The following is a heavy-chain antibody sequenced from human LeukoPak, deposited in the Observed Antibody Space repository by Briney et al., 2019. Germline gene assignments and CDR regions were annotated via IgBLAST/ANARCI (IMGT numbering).Heavy chain of an antibody. CDR3: AKGVYGEFY. V-gene: IGHV3-23*01. D-gene: IGHD4-17*01. CDR2: ITSSGNT. Sequence: GGSLRPSCAASGFTFSNYAMAWVRQAPGKGLEWVSSITSSGNTYYTDSVKGRLTISRDNSKNTVYLQMTSLRAEDTAVYYCAKGVYGEFYWGQEPLDTVSS. CDR1: GFTFSNYA. J-gene: IGHJ4*02.